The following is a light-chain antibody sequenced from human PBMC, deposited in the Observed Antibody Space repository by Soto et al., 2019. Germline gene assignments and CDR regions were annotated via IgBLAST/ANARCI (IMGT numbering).Light chain of an antibody. Sequence: QSVLTQPRSVSGSPGQSVTISCTGTSSDVGGYNYVSWYQQHPGKAPKLMIYDVSKRPSGVPDRFSGSKSGNTASLTISGLQAEDEADYYCCSYAGSDVVGTGTKLTV. CDR3: CSYAGSDV. CDR2: DVS. V-gene: IGLV2-11*01. CDR1: SSDVGGYNY. J-gene: IGLJ1*01.